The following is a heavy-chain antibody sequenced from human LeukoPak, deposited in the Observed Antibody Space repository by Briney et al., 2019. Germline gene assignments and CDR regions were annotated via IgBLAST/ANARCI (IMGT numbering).Heavy chain of an antibody. V-gene: IGHV1-46*01. J-gene: IGHJ4*02. CDR3: AKVAVTGPFDY. CDR1: GYTFTTYY. Sequence: ASVKVSCKASGYTFTTYYMHWVRQAPGQGLQWMGIINPSGGSTTYAQKFQGRVTMTRDTSTSTVYMELSSLRSEDTAVYYCAKVAVTGPFDYWGQGTLVPPSS. CDR2: INPSGGST. D-gene: IGHD6-19*01.